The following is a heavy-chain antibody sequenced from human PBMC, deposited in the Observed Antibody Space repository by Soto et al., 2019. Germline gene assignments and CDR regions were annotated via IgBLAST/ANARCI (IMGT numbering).Heavy chain of an antibody. D-gene: IGHD2-21*01. V-gene: IGHV4-34*01. CDR1: GGSFSGDY. CDR2: INNSGST. Sequence: PSGTLSVTCAVYGGSFSGDYWNWIRQPPGKGLEWSGEINNSGSTNYNPSLKSRVTISVDTSKNQFSLKLSSVIAADTAVYYSVHSLAPYSYGLDVWGQGTTVT. J-gene: IGHJ6*02. CDR3: VHSLAPYSYGLDV.